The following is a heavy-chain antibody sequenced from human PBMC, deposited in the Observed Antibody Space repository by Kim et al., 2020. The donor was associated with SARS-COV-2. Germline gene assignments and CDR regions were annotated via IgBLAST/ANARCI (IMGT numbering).Heavy chain of an antibody. CDR3: ARDGFFPQDIHGTGIVVVVDDDAFDI. CDR1: GGSISSGSYY. J-gene: IGHJ3*02. CDR2: IYTSGST. Sequence: SETLSLTCTVSGGSISSGSYYWSWIRQPAGKGLEWIGRIYTSGSTNYNPSLKSRVTISVDTSKNQFSLKLSSVTAADTAVYYCARDGFFPQDIHGTGIVVVVDDDAFDIWGQGTMVTVSS. D-gene: IGHD2-15*01. V-gene: IGHV4-61*02.